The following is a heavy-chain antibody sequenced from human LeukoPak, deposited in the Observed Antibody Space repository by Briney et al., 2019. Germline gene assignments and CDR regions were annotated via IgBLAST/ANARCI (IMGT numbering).Heavy chain of an antibody. CDR3: ARLTKNASGSFRFGKKKRGYMDV. CDR2: INHSGST. D-gene: IGHD3-10*01. J-gene: IGHJ6*03. V-gene: IGHV4-34*01. CDR1: GGSFSGYY. Sequence: KPSETLSLTCAVYGGSFSGYYWSWIRQPPGKGLEWIGEINHSGSTNYNPSLKSRVTISVDTSKNQFSLKLSSVTAADTAVYYCARLTKNASGSFRFGKKKRGYMDVWGKGTTVTISS.